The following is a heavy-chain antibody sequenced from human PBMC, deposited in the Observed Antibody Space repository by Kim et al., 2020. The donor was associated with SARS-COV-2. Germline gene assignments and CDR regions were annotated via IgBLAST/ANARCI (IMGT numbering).Heavy chain of an antibody. V-gene: IGHV3-30*18. J-gene: IGHJ5*02. D-gene: IGHD3-3*01. CDR2: ISYDGSNK. CDR1: GFTFSSYG. CDR3: AKGSITIFGVVITDNWFDP. Sequence: GGSLRLSCAASGFTFSSYGMHWVRQAPGKGLEWVAVISYDGSNKYYADSVKGRFTISRDNSKNTLYLQMNSRRAEDTAVYYCAKGSITIFGVVITDNWFDPWGQGTLVTVSS.